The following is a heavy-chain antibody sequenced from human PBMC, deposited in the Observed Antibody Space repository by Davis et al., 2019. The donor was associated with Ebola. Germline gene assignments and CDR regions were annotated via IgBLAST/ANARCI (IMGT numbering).Heavy chain of an antibody. CDR1: GYTFTGYD. CDR3: ARDLTGDQP. CDR2: VNPKSGST. J-gene: IGHJ5*02. V-gene: IGHV1-2*06. Sequence: ASVKVSCKASGYTFTGYDVHWVRQAPGQGLEWMGRVNPKSGSTNFGRKFQGRVTVTRNTAITTAYMELSGLTSDDTAVYSCARDLTGDQPWGQGTLVTVSS. D-gene: IGHD7-27*01.